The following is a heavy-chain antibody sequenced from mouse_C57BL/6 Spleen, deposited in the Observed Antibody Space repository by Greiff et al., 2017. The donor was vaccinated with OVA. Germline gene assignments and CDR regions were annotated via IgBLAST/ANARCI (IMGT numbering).Heavy chain of an antibody. V-gene: IGHV14-4*01. D-gene: IGHD1-1*01. CDR3: TTGTTVVATRDY. J-gene: IGHJ4*01. Sequence: EVKLQESGAELVRPGASVKLSCTASGFNIKDDYMHWVKQRPEQGLEWIGWIDPENGDTKYASKFQGKATFTADTSSNTAYLQLSSLTSEDTAVYYCTTGTTVVATRDYWGQGTSVTVSS. CDR2: IDPENGDT. CDR1: GFNIKDDY.